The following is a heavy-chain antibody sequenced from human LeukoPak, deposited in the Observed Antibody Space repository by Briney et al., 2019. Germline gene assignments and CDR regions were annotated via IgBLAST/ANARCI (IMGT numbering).Heavy chain of an antibody. J-gene: IGHJ4*02. Sequence: ASVKVSCKASGYTFTGYYMHWVRQAPGQGLEWMGWINPNSGGTIYAEKFQGRVTMTRDTSISTAYMELSRLRSDDTAVYYCARDEGYCSSASCSAELDYWGQGTLVTVSS. CDR1: GYTFTGYY. CDR2: INPNSGGT. D-gene: IGHD2-2*01. CDR3: ARDEGYCSSASCSAELDY. V-gene: IGHV1-2*02.